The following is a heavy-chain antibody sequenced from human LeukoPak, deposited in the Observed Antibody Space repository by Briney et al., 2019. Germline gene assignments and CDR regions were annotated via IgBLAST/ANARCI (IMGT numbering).Heavy chain of an antibody. CDR3: ARDPGGNDAFDI. D-gene: IGHD3-16*01. V-gene: IGHV3-23*01. J-gene: IGHJ3*02. CDR1: GFTFSSYG. Sequence: GGSLRLSCAASGFTFSSYGMSWVRQAPGKGLEWVSAISGSGGSTYYADSVKGRFTISRDNSKNTLYLQMNSLRAEDTAVYYCARDPGGNDAFDIWGQGTMVTVSS. CDR2: ISGSGGST.